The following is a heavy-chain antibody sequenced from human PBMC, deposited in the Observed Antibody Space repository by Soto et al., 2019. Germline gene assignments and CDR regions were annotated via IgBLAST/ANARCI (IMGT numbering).Heavy chain of an antibody. J-gene: IGHJ6*03. CDR1: GFSFSNTW. CDR2: INSDESTT. V-gene: IGHV3-74*01. Sequence: EMQLVESGGGLLQPGGSLRLSCVASGFSFSNTWMHWVRQAPGKGLEWVALINSDESTTNYADSVKGRFTISRDNAKNTVYLQMNSLRVEDTAVYFCVRDYSHKMDVWGAGATVTVSS. CDR3: VRDYSHKMDV.